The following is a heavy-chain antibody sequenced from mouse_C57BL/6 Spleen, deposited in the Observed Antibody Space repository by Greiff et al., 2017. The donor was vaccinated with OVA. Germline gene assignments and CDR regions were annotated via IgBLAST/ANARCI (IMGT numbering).Heavy chain of an antibody. CDR2: ISSGGDYI. CDR3: TRDHPAWFAY. CDR1: GFTFSSYA. Sequence: EVQRVESGAGLVKPGGSLKLSCAASGFTFSSYAMSWVRQTPEKRLEWVAYISSGGDYIYYADTVKGRFTISRDNARNTLYLQMSSLKSEDTAMYYCTRDHPAWFAYWGQGTLVTVSA. J-gene: IGHJ3*01. V-gene: IGHV5-9-1*02.